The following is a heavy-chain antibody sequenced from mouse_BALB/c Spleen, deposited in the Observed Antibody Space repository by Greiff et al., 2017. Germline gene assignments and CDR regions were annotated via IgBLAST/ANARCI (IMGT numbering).Heavy chain of an antibody. CDR2: ISSGGSYT. J-gene: IGHJ3*01. V-gene: IGHV5-6*01. CDR1: GFTFSSYG. D-gene: IGHD1-2*01. Sequence: EVKLMESGGDLVKPGGSLKLSCAASGFTFSSYGMSWVRQTPDKRLEWVATISSGGSYTYYPDSVKGRFTISRDNAKNTLYLQMSSLKSEDTAMYYCASSITTATFAYWGQGTLVTVSA. CDR3: ASSITTATFAY.